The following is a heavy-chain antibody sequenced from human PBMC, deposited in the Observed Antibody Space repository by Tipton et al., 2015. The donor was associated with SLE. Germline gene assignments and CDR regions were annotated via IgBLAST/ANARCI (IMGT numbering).Heavy chain of an antibody. CDR2: VDPNTGRT. V-gene: IGHV1-8*02. Sequence: QLVQSGAEVKKPGASVKVSCKTSGYMFTSYDINWARQATGQGLEWMGWVDPNTGRTAYAQKFQGRVTMARDTSLTTAYMELYSLTSDDTAAYYCARGNYGDYVLDYWGRGTLVTVSS. CDR1: GYMFTSYD. J-gene: IGHJ4*02. D-gene: IGHD4-17*01. CDR3: ARGNYGDYVLDY.